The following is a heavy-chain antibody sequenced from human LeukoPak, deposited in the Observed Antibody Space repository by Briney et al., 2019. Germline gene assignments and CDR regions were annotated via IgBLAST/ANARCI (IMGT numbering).Heavy chain of an antibody. D-gene: IGHD3-10*01. CDR2: ISYDGSNK. CDR1: GFTFSSYG. Sequence: PGGSLRLSCAASGFTFSSYGMHWVRQAPGKGLEWVAVISYDGSNKYYADSVKGRFTISRDNSKNTLYLQMNSLRAEDTAVYYCAKSRSVFTMVRGVPMDYWGQGTLVTVSS. V-gene: IGHV3-30*18. CDR3: AKSRSVFTMVRGVPMDY. J-gene: IGHJ4*02.